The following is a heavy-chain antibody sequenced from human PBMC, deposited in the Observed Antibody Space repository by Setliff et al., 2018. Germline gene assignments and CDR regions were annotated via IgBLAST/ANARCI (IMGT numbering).Heavy chain of an antibody. J-gene: IGHJ4*02. CDR3: ARDSGLATDY. Sequence: GGSLRLSCAASKFTFSDYYMSWIRQAPGKGLEWVAYITSSGSTVFYADSVKGRFTISRDNAKNSLYLQMNSLRVEDTAVYYCARDSGLATDYWGQGTRGTVSS. V-gene: IGHV3-11*01. CDR1: KFTFSDYY. D-gene: IGHD6-19*01. CDR2: ITSSGSTV.